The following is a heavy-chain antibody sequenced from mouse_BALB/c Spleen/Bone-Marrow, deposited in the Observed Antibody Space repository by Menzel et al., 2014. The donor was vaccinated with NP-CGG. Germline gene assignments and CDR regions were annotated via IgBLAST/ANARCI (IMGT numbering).Heavy chain of an antibody. J-gene: IGHJ2*01. D-gene: IGHD1-1*01. CDR3: ARSVYYGSSYVDY. CDR1: GYSITSDYA. CDR2: ISYSGST. Sequence: VQLQQSGPGLVKPSQSLSLTCTVTGYSITSDYAWNWIRQFPGNKLEWMGYISYSGSTSYNPSLKSRISITRDTSKNQFFLQLNSVTTEDTAIYYCARSVYYGSSYVDYWGQGTTLTVSS. V-gene: IGHV3-2*02.